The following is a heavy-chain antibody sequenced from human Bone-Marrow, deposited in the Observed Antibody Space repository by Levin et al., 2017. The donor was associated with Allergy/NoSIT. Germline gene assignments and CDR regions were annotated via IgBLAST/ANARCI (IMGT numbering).Heavy chain of an antibody. CDR3: VRGDAYYNESSSDRY. CDR1: GFTFSRYW. Sequence: SCAVSGFTFSRYWMHWVRQAPGKGLVWISRITSDGISTNYADSVKGRFTISRDNAKNTLYLQMNSLRAEDTAVYYCVRGDAYYNESSSDRYWGQGTLVTVSS. V-gene: IGHV3-74*01. J-gene: IGHJ4*02. D-gene: IGHD3-22*01. CDR2: ITSDGIST.